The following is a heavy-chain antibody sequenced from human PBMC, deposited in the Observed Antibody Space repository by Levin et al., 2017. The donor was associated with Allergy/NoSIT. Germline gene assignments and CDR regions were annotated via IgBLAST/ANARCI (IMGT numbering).Heavy chain of an antibody. D-gene: IGHD3-16*01. Sequence: GGSLRLSCAASGFTFDDYAMHWVRQAPGKGLEWVSGISWNSGSIGYADSVKGRFTISRDNAKNSLYLQMNSLRAEDTALYYCAKDLSLGPHPGVFDYWGQGTLVTVSS. J-gene: IGHJ4*02. CDR2: ISWNSGSI. CDR1: GFTFDDYA. CDR3: AKDLSLGPHPGVFDY. V-gene: IGHV3-9*01.